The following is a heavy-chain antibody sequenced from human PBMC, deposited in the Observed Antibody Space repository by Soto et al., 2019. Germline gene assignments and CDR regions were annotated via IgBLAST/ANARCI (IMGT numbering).Heavy chain of an antibody. D-gene: IGHD2-15*01. CDR3: VGDGGVAASTY. V-gene: IGHV3-21*01. J-gene: IGHJ4*02. Sequence: EVQLVESGGGLVKPGGSLRLSCAASGFTFSSYSMNWVRQAPGKGLEWVSCISSSSTYINYADSVKGRFTISRDNAKNSLSLQMNSLRAEDTAVYYCVGDGGVAASTYWGQGTLVTVSS. CDR1: GFTFSSYS. CDR2: ISSSSTYI.